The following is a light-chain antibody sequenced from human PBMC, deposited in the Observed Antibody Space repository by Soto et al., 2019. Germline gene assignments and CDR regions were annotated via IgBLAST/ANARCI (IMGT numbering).Light chain of an antibody. Sequence: DLQMSQSPSSVSAYVGDRVTIACRASQDISIHLAWFQQKPGKAPKSLIFGASSLQSGVPSKFSGSGSGTDLTLTIDSLQPEDFATYYCQQYHNYPPSFGQGTKVEIK. CDR1: QDISIH. J-gene: IGKJ1*01. CDR3: QQYHNYPPS. CDR2: GAS. V-gene: IGKV1-16*02.